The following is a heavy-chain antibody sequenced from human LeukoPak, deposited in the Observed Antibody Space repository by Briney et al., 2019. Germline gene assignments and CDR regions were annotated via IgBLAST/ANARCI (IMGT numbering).Heavy chain of an antibody. D-gene: IGHD3-10*01. CDR3: AKRGVVIRVFLVGFHKEAYYFDS. V-gene: IGHV3-23*01. CDR1: GFTFSSYA. Sequence: GGSLRLSCAASGFTFSSYAMSWVRQAPGKGLEWVSAISGSGGGAQYADSVKGRFTISRDNAKNRLYLHMNSLRAEDTAMYFCAKRGVVIRVFLVGFHKEAYYFDSWGQGVLVTVSS. CDR2: ISGSGGGA. J-gene: IGHJ4*02.